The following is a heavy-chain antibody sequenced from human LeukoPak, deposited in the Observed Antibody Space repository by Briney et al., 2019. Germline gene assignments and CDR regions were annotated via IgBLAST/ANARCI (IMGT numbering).Heavy chain of an antibody. J-gene: IGHJ4*02. Sequence: GGSLRLSCAASGFTFSSYSMNWVRQAPGKGLEWVSYISSSSSTIYYADSVKGRFTISRDNAKNSLYLQMNSLRAEDTAVYYCARVRIASYYDSSGYYYFDYWGQGTLVTVSS. CDR1: GFTFSSYS. CDR3: ARVRIASYYDSSGYYYFDY. V-gene: IGHV3-48*04. CDR2: ISSSSSTI. D-gene: IGHD3-22*01.